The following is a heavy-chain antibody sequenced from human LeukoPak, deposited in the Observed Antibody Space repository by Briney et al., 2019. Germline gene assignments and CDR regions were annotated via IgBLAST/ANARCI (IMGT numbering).Heavy chain of an antibody. J-gene: IGHJ4*02. Sequence: ASVKVSCKASGYTFTSYDINWVRQATGQGLEWMGWMNPNSGNTGYAQKFQGRVTMTRDTSISTAYMELSRLRSDDTAVYYCAGDDIYGDPDYWGQGTLVTVSS. V-gene: IGHV1-8*02. CDR2: MNPNSGNT. CDR1: GYTFTSYD. CDR3: AGDDIYGDPDY. D-gene: IGHD4-17*01.